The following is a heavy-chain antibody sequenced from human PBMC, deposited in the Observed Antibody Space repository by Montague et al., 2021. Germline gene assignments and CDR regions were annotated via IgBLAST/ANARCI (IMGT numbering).Heavy chain of an antibody. CDR2: IYYSGST. D-gene: IGHD5-24*01. Sequence: SETLSLTCTVSGGSISSSSYYWGWIRQPPGKGLEWIGSIYYSGSTYYNPPLKSRVTISVDTSKNQFSLKLSSVTAADTAEYFCASSSRGRWLPSYFDYWGQGTLVTVSS. V-gene: IGHV4-39*01. CDR1: GGSISSSSYY. J-gene: IGHJ4*02. CDR3: ASSSRGRWLPSYFDY.